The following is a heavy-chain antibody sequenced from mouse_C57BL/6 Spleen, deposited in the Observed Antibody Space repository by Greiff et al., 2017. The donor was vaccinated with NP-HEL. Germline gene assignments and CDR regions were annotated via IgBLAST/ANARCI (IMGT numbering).Heavy chain of an antibody. CDR2: INPNNGGT. J-gene: IGHJ1*03. V-gene: IGHV1-18*01. D-gene: IGHD1-1*01. Sequence: VQLKQPGPELVKPGASVKIPCKASGYTFTDYNMDWVKQSHGKSLEWIGDINPNNGGTIYNQKFKGKATLTVDKSSSTAYMELRSLTSEDTAVYYCARTDYYGSSYWYFDVWGTGTTVTVSS. CDR1: GYTFTDYN. CDR3: ARTDYYGSSYWYFDV.